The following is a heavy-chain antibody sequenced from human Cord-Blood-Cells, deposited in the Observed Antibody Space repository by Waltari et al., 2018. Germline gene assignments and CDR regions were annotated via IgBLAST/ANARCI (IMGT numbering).Heavy chain of an antibody. CDR3: AKSGPTGETFSSYYYYYMDV. D-gene: IGHD3-16*01. CDR1: GFPFSSYA. CDR2: ISGSGGST. Sequence: EVQLLESGGGLVQPGGSLRLSCAASGFPFSSYAMSWVRQAPGKGLGWVSAISGSGGSTYYADSVKGRFTISRDNSKNTLYLQMNSLRAEDTAVYYCAKSGPTGETFSSYYYYYMDVWGKGTTVTVSS. J-gene: IGHJ6*03. V-gene: IGHV3-23*01.